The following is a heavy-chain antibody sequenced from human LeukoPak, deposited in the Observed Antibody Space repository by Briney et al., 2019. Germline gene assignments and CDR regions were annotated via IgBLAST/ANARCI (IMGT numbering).Heavy chain of an antibody. J-gene: IGHJ4*02. CDR1: GFTFSSYA. CDR3: AKGFSSYTSSSAGADY. Sequence: PGGSLRLSCAASGFTFSSYAMTWVRQAPGKGLEWVSAIRGSGTTTSYADSVKGRFTISRDNSKNTLFLQMNSLRAEDTALYYCAKGFSSYTSSSAGADYWGQRTLVTVSS. CDR2: IRGSGTTT. D-gene: IGHD6-6*01. V-gene: IGHV3-23*01.